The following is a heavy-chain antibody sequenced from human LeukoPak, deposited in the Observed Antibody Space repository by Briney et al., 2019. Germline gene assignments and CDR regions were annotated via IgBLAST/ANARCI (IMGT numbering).Heavy chain of an antibody. V-gene: IGHV3-30*18. CDR1: GFTFSSYG. CDR3: AKGSGSYHNDAFDI. Sequence: GRSLRLSCAASGFTFSSYGMHWVRQAPGKGLEWVAVISNDGSNKYYADSVKGRFTISRDNSKNTLYLQMNSLRAEDTAVYYCAKGSGSYHNDAFDIWGQGTMVTVSS. CDR2: ISNDGSNK. J-gene: IGHJ3*02. D-gene: IGHD1-26*01.